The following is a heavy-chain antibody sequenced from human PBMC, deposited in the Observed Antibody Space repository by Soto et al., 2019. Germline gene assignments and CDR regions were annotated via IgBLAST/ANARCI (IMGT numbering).Heavy chain of an antibody. D-gene: IGHD5-18*01. J-gene: IGHJ4*02. Sequence: EVQLLESGGGLVQPGGSLRVSCAASGFPFSSYAMSWVRQAPGKGLEWVSAISGSGGSTYYADSVKGRFTISRDNSKNTLYLQMNSLRAEDTAVYYCAKDTGGYSYGSEANYFDYWGQGTLVTVSS. CDR2: ISGSGGST. CDR1: GFPFSSYA. V-gene: IGHV3-23*01. CDR3: AKDTGGYSYGSEANYFDY.